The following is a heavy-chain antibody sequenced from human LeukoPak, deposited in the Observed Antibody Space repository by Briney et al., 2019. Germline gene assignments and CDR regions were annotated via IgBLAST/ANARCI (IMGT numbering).Heavy chain of an antibody. Sequence: SQTLSLTCAISGDSVSSNSAAWNWIRQSPSRGLERLGRTYYRSKWYNDYAVSVKSRITINPDTSKNQFSLQLNSVTPEDTAVYYCARGKRIAVAGHYYYYGMDVWGKGTTATVSS. J-gene: IGHJ6*04. V-gene: IGHV6-1*01. D-gene: IGHD6-19*01. CDR3: ARGKRIAVAGHYYYYGMDV. CDR2: TYYRSKWYN. CDR1: GDSVSSNSAA.